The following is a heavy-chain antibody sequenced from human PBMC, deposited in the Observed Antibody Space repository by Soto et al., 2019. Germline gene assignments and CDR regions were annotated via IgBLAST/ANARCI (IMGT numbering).Heavy chain of an antibody. V-gene: IGHV4-4*07. CDR1: GVSITPYF. D-gene: IGHD3-9*01. CDR2: IYASGRT. CDR3: ARHFDVDPSLDHYYFDL. Sequence: QVQLLESGPGLVKPSETLSLTCTVSGVSITPYFWSWIRQPAGEAPEWLGHIYASGRTTYNPSLKSRVTMFVSQTQVSLRLTSVTAADTAVYYCARHFDVDPSLDHYYFDLWGRGALVTVSS. J-gene: IGHJ2*01.